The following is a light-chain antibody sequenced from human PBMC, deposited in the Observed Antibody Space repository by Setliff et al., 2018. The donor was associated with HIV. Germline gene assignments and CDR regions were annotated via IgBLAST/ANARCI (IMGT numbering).Light chain of an antibody. Sequence: QSALTQPASVSGSPGQSITISCTGTSSDVGAYNYVSWNQQYPAKAPKLMIYDVSVRPSGVSTRFSGSKSGNTASLTISGLQAEDEADYYCSSYTSNNARVFGTGTKVTVL. J-gene: IGLJ1*01. CDR2: DVS. V-gene: IGLV2-14*03. CDR1: SSDVGAYNY. CDR3: SSYTSNNARV.